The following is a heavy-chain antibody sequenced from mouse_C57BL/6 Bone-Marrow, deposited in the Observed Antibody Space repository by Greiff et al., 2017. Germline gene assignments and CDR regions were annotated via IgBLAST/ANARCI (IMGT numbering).Heavy chain of an antibody. V-gene: IGHV1-59*01. CDR3: ARAVFAY. J-gene: IGHJ3*01. CDR1: GYTFTSYW. CDR2: IDPSDSYT. Sequence: VPLQQPGAELVRPGPSVKLSCKASGYTFTSYWMHWVKPRPGQGLEWIGVIDPSDSYTNYNHKFKGKATLTVDTSSSTAYMQLSSLTAEDSAVYYCARAVFAYWGQGTLVTVSA.